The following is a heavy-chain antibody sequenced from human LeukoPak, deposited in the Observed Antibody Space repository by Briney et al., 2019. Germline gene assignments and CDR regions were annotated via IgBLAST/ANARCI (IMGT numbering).Heavy chain of an antibody. CDR1: GFTFSSYG. CDR2: IRYDGSNK. J-gene: IGHJ4*02. V-gene: IGHV3-30*02. Sequence: PGGSLRLSCAASGFTFSSYGMHWVRQAPGKGLEWVAFIRYDGSNKYYADSVKGRFTISRDNAKNLLYLQMNSLRAEDTAVYYCARNRYFDYWGQGTLVTVSS. CDR3: ARNRYFDY. D-gene: IGHD2/OR15-2a*01.